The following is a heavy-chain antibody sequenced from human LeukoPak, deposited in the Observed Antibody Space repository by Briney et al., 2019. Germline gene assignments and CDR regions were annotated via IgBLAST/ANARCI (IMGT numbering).Heavy chain of an antibody. D-gene: IGHD3-22*01. CDR3: AKTTYNHDPSGYTEHYSDY. J-gene: IGHJ4*02. CDR1: GDSFSSNSAA. CDR2: TYYRSKWYD. V-gene: IGHV6-1*01. Sequence: SQTLSLTCAISGDSFSSNSAAWNWIRQSPSRGLEWLGRTYYRSKWYDDYASSVKSRITINPDTSKNQFSLQLKSVTPEDTAVYHCAKTTYNHDPSGYTEHYSDYWGRGSLVTVSS.